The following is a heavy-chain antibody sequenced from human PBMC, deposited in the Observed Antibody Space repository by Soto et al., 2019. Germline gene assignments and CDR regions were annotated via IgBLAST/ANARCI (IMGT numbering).Heavy chain of an antibody. Sequence: QVQLVESGGGVVQPGRSLRLSCAASGFTFSLYGMHWVLQAPGKGLEWGAVIWYDGSNKYYADSVKGRFTISRDNSKNTLYLQMNSLRAEDTAVYYCARDRRQLAYNYYYGMDVWGQGTTVTVSS. CDR2: IWYDGSNK. V-gene: IGHV3-33*01. D-gene: IGHD6-6*01. J-gene: IGHJ6*02. CDR1: GFTFSLYG. CDR3: ARDRRQLAYNYYYGMDV.